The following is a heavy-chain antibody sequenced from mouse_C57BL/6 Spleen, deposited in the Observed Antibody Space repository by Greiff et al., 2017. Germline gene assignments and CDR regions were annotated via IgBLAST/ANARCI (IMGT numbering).Heavy chain of an antibody. CDR2: IDPETGGT. V-gene: IGHV1-15*01. Sequence: QVHVKQSGAELVRPGASVTLSCKASGYTFTDYEMHWVKQTPVHGLEWIGAIDPETGGTAYNQKFKGKAILTADKSSSAAYMELRSLTSEDSAVYYSTRDHGSSFAYWGQGTLVTVSA. J-gene: IGHJ3*01. CDR1: GYTFTDYE. CDR3: TRDHGSSFAY. D-gene: IGHD1-1*01.